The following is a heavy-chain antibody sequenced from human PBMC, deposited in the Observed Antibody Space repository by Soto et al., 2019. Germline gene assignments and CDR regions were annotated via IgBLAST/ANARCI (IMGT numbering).Heavy chain of an antibody. J-gene: IGHJ6*02. Sequence: QVQLVQSGAEVKKPGSSVKVSCKASGGTFSSYAINWVRQAPGQGLERMGGIIRIFGTPDYAQRFQGRVTITADESTCTAYMELSSLRSEDTAVYYCARQGSNEYYYYGMDVWGQGTTVTVSS. V-gene: IGHV1-69*12. CDR2: IIRIFGTP. CDR1: GGTFSSYA. D-gene: IGHD3-10*01. CDR3: ARQGSNEYYYYGMDV.